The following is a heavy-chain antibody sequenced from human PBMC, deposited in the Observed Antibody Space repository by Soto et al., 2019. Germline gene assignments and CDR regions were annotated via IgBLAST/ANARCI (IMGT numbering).Heavy chain of an antibody. CDR2: FDPEDGET. CDR1: GYTLTELS. Sequence: ASVKVSCKVSGYTLTELSVHWVRQAPGKGLEWMGGFDPEDGETIYAQKFQGRVTMTEDTSTDTAYMELSSLRSEDTAVYYCATPRHGDPWNRYYFDYWGQGTLVTVSS. D-gene: IGHD4-17*01. CDR3: ATPRHGDPWNRYYFDY. V-gene: IGHV1-24*01. J-gene: IGHJ4*02.